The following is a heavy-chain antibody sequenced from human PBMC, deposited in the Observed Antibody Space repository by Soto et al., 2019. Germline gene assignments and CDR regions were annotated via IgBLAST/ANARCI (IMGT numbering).Heavy chain of an antibody. CDR1: GGTFSSYT. J-gene: IGHJ5*02. CDR3: ARSVVTTYHWFDP. V-gene: IGHV1-69*02. CDR2: IIPILGIA. Sequence: QVQLVQSGAEVKKPGSSVKVSCKASGGTFSSYTISWVRQAPGQGLEWMGRIIPILGIANYAQKFQGRVTITPDKCKSTAYRELSSLRSEDTAVYYCARSVVTTYHWFDPWGQGTLVTVSS. D-gene: IGHD2-21*02.